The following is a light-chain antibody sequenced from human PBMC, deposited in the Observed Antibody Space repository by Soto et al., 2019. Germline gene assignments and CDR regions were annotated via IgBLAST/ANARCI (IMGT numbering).Light chain of an antibody. CDR2: RNT. J-gene: IGLJ1*01. CDR1: SSDIGAGYR. CDR3: QSYDRSLSGSF. Sequence: QSVLTQPPSVSGAPGERVTISCTGSSSDIGAGYRVRWYQQVPGTAPKLLIYRNTYRPSGVPDRFSGSRSATSASLTITGLQAEDEADYYCQSYDRSLSGSFFGTGTQLTVL. V-gene: IGLV1-40*01.